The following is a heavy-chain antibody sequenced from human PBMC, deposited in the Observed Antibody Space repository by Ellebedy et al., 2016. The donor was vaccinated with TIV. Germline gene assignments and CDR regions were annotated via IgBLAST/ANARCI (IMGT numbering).Heavy chain of an antibody. D-gene: IGHD3-22*01. CDR1: GGSSSGYF. CDR3: ARQYNYGTSGYYVDY. J-gene: IGHJ4*02. Sequence: MPSETLSLTCAVYGGSSSGYFWSWIRQPPGKGLELIGEINYRGGTNYNPSLKSRVTISVDTSKNQFSLKLSPVTAADTAVYYCARQYNYGTSGYYVDYWGQGTLLTVSS. CDR2: INYRGGT. V-gene: IGHV4-34*01.